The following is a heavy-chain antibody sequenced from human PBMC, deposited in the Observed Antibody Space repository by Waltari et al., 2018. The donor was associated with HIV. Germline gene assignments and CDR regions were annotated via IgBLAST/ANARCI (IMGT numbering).Heavy chain of an antibody. CDR2: ISGSGGST. J-gene: IGHJ5*02. CDR3: AKDPDWGYSGYRTWFDP. D-gene: IGHD5-12*01. Sequence: EVQLLESGGGLVQPGGSLRLSCAASGFTFSGYAMSWVRQAPGKGLEWVSAISGSGGSTYYADSVKGRFTISRDNSKNTLYLQMNSLRAEDTAVYYCAKDPDWGYSGYRTWFDPWGQGTLVTVSS. CDR1: GFTFSGYA. V-gene: IGHV3-23*01.